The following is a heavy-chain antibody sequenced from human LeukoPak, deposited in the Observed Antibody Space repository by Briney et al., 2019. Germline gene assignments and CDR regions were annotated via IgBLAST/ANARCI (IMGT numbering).Heavy chain of an antibody. CDR1: GFTFSSYA. CDR3: AALKGGHFDY. V-gene: IGHV3-30*04. J-gene: IGHJ4*02. D-gene: IGHD3-16*01. CDR2: ISYDGSNK. Sequence: PGRSLRLSCAASGFTFSSYAMHWVRQAPGKGLEWVAVISYDGSNKYYADSVKGRFTISRDNSKNTLYLQMNSLRAEDTAVYYCAALKGGHFDYWGQGTLVTVSS.